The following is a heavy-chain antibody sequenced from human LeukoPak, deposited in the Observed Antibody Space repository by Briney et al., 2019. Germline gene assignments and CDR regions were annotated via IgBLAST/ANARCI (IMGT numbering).Heavy chain of an antibody. Sequence: ASVKVSCKASGYSFTAHYIHWVRQAPGQGLEWTGWINSNSGGTNYAQKFQGRVTMTWDTSTNTAYLEFSRLRSDDTAVYYCARDSGGGYFYGSSIYCAEYFQHCGQGTLVTVST. V-gene: IGHV1-2*02. J-gene: IGHJ1*01. CDR3: ARDSGGGYFYGSSIYCAEYFQH. D-gene: IGHD3-22*01. CDR1: GYSFTAHY. CDR2: INSNSGGT.